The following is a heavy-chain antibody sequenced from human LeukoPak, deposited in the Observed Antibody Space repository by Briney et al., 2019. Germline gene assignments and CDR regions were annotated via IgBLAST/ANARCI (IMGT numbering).Heavy chain of an antibody. J-gene: IGHJ4*02. D-gene: IGHD5-12*01. CDR3: ARAGSHRNSGYDY. CDR2: IKQDGSEI. V-gene: IGHV3-7*01. CDR1: GFSFSTYW. Sequence: PGGSLRLSCAASGFSFSTYWMTWVRQAPGKGLEWVANIKQDGSEIYYVDSVKGRFTISRDNARNSLYLQMNSLRAEDTAVYYCARAGSHRNSGYDYWGQGILVTVSS.